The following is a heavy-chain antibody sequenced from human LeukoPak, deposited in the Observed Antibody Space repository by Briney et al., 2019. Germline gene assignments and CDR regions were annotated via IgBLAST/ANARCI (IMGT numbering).Heavy chain of an antibody. CDR1: GFTFSSYG. J-gene: IGHJ4*02. D-gene: IGHD4-17*01. Sequence: GGSLRLSCAASGFTFSSYGMHWVRQAPGKGLEGVAVISYDGSNKYYADSVKGRFTISRDNSKNTLYLQMNSLRAEDTAVYYCARDKSPNTVTLDYWGQGTLVTVSS. V-gene: IGHV3-30*03. CDR2: ISYDGSNK. CDR3: ARDKSPNTVTLDY.